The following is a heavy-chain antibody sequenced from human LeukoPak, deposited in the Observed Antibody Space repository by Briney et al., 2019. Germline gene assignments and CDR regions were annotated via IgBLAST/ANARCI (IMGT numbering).Heavy chain of an antibody. J-gene: IGHJ6*03. CDR3: ARSARRGTLVPAALFDTRYYFYYYMDV. D-gene: IGHD2-2*01. Sequence: GGSLRLSCAASGFTLGEYAMSWAGHVPGRGREGVSGVIWNGGTTAYADSVQGRFTVSRDSANNSLYLQMNSLRAEDTALYYCARSARRGTLVPAALFDTRYYFYYYMDVWGKGTTVTVSS. CDR2: VIWNGGTT. V-gene: IGHV3-20*04. CDR1: GFTLGEYA.